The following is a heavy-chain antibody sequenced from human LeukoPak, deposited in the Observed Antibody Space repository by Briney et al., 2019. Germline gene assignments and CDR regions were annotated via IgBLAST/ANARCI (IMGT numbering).Heavy chain of an antibody. D-gene: IGHD6-19*01. CDR3: AGGGSGWDYYFDY. CDR1: GGSISSNSYY. Sequence: SETLSLTCTVSGGSISSNSYYWGWIRQPPGKGLEWIGSIYYSGSTYYNPSLKSRVTISVDSSKNQFSLKLSSVTAADTAVYYCAGGGSGWDYYFDYWGQGTLVTVSS. V-gene: IGHV4-39*07. J-gene: IGHJ4*02. CDR2: IYYSGST.